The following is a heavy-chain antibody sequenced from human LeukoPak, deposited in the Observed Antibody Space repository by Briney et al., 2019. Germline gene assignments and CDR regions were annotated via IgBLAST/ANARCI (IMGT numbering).Heavy chain of an antibody. V-gene: IGHV3-7*01. CDR1: GFTFSSYW. CDR3: ARGSSSWYSGGNDY. D-gene: IGHD6-13*01. Sequence: GGSLRLSCAASGFTFSSYWMSWVRQAPGKGLEWVANIKQDGSEKYYVDSVRGRFTISRDNAKNSLYLQMNSLRAEDTAVYYCARGSSSWYSGGNDYWGQGTLVTVSS. CDR2: IKQDGSEK. J-gene: IGHJ4*02.